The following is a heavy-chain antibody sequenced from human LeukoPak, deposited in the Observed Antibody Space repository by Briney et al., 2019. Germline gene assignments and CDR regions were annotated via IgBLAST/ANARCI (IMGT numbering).Heavy chain of an antibody. Sequence: PGGSLRLSCSASGFTFSNYDMYCVRQAPGKGLEYVSAISSNGGNTYYADSVKGRFTISRDNSKNTLYLQMSSLRTEDTAIYYCVKAITVSAKFDCWGQGTLVTVSS. J-gene: IGHJ4*02. CDR1: GFTFSNYD. D-gene: IGHD2-21*02. CDR3: VKAITVSAKFDC. CDR2: ISSNGGNT. V-gene: IGHV3-64D*09.